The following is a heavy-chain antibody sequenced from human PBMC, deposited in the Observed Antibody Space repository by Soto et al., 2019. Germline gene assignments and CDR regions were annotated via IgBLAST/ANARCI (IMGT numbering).Heavy chain of an antibody. V-gene: IGHV4-30-2*01. D-gene: IGHD3-10*01. CDR1: GGSISSGGYS. Sequence: SETLSLTCAVSGGSISSGGYSWSWIRQPPGKGLEWIGYIYHSGSTYYNPSLKSRVTISVDRSKNQFSLKLSSVTAADTAVYYCARGPAKRGFGGLDYAFDIWGQGTMVTVSS. CDR2: IYHSGST. J-gene: IGHJ3*02. CDR3: ARGPAKRGFGGLDYAFDI.